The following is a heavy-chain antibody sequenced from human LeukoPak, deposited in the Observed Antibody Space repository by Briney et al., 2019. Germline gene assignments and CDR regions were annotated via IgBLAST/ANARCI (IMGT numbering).Heavy chain of an antibody. CDR2: ISGSGGST. J-gene: IGHJ5*02. Sequence: SVGSLRLSCAASGFTFSSYAMSWVRQAPGKGLEWVSAISGSGGSTYYADSVKGRFTISRDNSKNTLYLQMNSLRAEDTAVYYCAKGVVPAAINWFDPWGQGTLVTVSS. V-gene: IGHV3-23*01. CDR1: GFTFSSYA. D-gene: IGHD2-2*01. CDR3: AKGVVPAAINWFDP.